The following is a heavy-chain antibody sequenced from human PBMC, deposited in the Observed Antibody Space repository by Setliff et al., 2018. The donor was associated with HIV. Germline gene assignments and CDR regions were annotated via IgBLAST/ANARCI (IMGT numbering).Heavy chain of an antibody. CDR1: GYSFSTYW. J-gene: IGHJ5*02. CDR3: ARAPNSPYYSNFWYADH. Sequence: GESLKISCKASGYSFSTYWIAWVRQMPGKGLEWMGVIYPGDSDTRYSPSFQSQVTVSADKSIGTAYLQWDSLKASDTALYFCARAPNSPYYSNFWYADHWGQGTLVTVSS. D-gene: IGHD3-22*01. V-gene: IGHV5-51*01. CDR2: IYPGDSDT.